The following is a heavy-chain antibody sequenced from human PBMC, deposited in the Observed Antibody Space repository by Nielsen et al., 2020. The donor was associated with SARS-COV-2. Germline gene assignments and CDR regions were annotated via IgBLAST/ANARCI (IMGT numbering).Heavy chain of an antibody. CDR1: GFTFDDHA. J-gene: IGHJ3*02. D-gene: IGHD3-10*01. CDR2: ISWNSGSV. Sequence: SLKISCVASGFTFDDHAMHWVRQPPGQGLQWVGGISWNSGSVSYAESAKGRFTISRDNGRNSLSLQMNSLRPEDTALYYCAKDSLWFGELLFDAFDIWGQGTMVTVSS. V-gene: IGHV3-9*01. CDR3: AKDSLWFGELLFDAFDI.